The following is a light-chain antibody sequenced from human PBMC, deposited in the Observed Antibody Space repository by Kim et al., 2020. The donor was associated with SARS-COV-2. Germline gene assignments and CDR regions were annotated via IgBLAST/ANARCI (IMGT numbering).Light chain of an antibody. CDR3: QVWDTTSDLAV. J-gene: IGLJ3*02. CDR2: HDS. V-gene: IGLV3-21*01. Sequence: APGKTARISCGENNIGSKSVHWYQQKPGQAPVLVIYHDSGRPSGIPERFSGSNSGDTATLIISRVEAGDGADYYCQVWDTTSDLAVFGGGTQLTVL. CDR1: NIGSKS.